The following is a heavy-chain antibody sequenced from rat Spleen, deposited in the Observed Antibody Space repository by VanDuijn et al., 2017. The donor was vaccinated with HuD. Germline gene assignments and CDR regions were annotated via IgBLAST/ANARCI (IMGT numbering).Heavy chain of an antibody. CDR2: IIYDGSRT. CDR1: GFTFSDYA. CDR3: ARKGIRGTGYYFDY. D-gene: IGHD4-3*01. J-gene: IGHJ2*01. V-gene: IGHV5-17*01. Sequence: EVQLVESGGGLVQPGRSLKLSCAASGFTFSDYAMNWIRQAPTKGLEWVATIIYDGSRTYYRNSVKGRFNNSRDNAKSTLYLQMDSLRSEDTATYYCARKGIRGTGYYFDYWGQGVMVTVSS.